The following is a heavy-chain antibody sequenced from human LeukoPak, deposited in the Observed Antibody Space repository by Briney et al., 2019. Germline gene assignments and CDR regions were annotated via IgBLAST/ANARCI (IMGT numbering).Heavy chain of an antibody. Sequence: GGALRQFCGAGGVTYITHWRSGVVQPLGRGLALVANIKRHASARSSSDPVRGRLTTSRDNAEKSLYLQMNSLRAEDTAVYYCERTQRRLHQWGKGTLVPLSS. J-gene: IGHJ4*02. D-gene: IGHD6-25*01. V-gene: IGHV3-7*01. CDR3: ERTQRRLHQ. CDR1: GVTYITHW. CDR2: IKRHASAR.